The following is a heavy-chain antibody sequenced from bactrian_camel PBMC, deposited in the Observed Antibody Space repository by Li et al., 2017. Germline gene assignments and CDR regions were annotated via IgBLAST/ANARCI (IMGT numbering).Heavy chain of an antibody. CDR1: GAIASTDC. D-gene: IGHD2*01. J-gene: IGHJ6*01. Sequence: VQLVESGGGSVQPGGGLKFNCTASGAIASTDCMGWFRQAPGKEREAVGTIAHDGSTSVPGSMKGRFLISKDSSKNRLYLQMNSLKPEDTAIYYCAARGPYCYTKLSVRDFTYWGQGTQVTVS. CDR2: IAHDGST. V-gene: IGHV3S53*01. CDR3: AARGPYCYTKLSVRDFTY.